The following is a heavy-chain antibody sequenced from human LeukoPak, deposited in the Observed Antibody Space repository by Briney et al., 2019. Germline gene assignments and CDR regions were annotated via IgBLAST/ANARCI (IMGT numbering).Heavy chain of an antibody. Sequence: SGPTLVNPTQTLTLTCTFSGFSLSTSGVGVGWILQPPGKALECLALIYWDDDKRYSPSLKGRLTITKDTSKNQVVLTMTNMDPVDTATYYCARNYGENDYWGQGTLVTVSS. CDR2: IYWDDDK. J-gene: IGHJ4*02. D-gene: IGHD4-17*01. CDR3: ARNYGENDY. CDR1: GFSLSTSGVG. V-gene: IGHV2-5*02.